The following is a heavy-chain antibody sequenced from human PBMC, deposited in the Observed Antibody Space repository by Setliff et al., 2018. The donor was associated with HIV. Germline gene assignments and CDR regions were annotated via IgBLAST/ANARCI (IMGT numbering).Heavy chain of an antibody. CDR3: ASGSPFDGFDM. Sequence: KASETLSLTCTVSGGSMSTHYWSWIRQTPGKGLEWIGHTYTTGSTHYNPSLRSRVTISIDTSKSHFSLRLKSVTAADTALYYCASGSPFDGFDMWGQGTMVTVSS. V-gene: IGHV4-59*11. CDR2: TYTTGST. CDR1: GGSMSTHY. D-gene: IGHD1-26*01. J-gene: IGHJ3*02.